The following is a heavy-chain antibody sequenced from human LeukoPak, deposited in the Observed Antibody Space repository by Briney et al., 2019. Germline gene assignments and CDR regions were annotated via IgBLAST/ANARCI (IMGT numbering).Heavy chain of an antibody. D-gene: IGHD4-23*01. J-gene: IGHJ4*02. CDR2: IYSGGNT. Sequence: PGGSLRLSCAASGFTVSSNYMNWVRQAPERGLEWVSVIYSGGNTYYADSVKGRFTISRDNSKNTLYLQMNSLRAEDTAVYYCARDRVKGFDYWGQGTLVTVSS. CDR1: GFTVSSNY. CDR3: ARDRVKGFDY. V-gene: IGHV3-66*01.